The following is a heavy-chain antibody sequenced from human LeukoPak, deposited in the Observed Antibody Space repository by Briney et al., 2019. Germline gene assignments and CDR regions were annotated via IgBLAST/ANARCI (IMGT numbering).Heavy chain of an antibody. CDR3: ARDRSGRYFRY. CDR2: ISAYNGNT. Sequence: GASVKVSCTASGYTFTSYGISWVRQAPAQGLEWMGWISAYNGNTNYAQRLQGRVTMTTDTSTRTAYMEQRSLRSDDSAVYYCARDRSGRYFRYWGQGTLVTVSS. J-gene: IGHJ1*01. V-gene: IGHV1-18*01. D-gene: IGHD1-26*01. CDR1: GYTFTSYG.